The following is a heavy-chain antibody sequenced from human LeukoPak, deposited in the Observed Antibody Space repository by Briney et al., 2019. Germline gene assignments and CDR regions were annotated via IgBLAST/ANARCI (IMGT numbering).Heavy chain of an antibody. CDR3: FRVVKTRSGWYHFEN. CDR1: EITLSNYG. Sequence: GGSLRLSCAVSEITLSNYGMSWVRQAPGKGLEWAAGISDSGGSTKYADSVKGRFTTARHNHKKPVYLQLNTLKTEDAPVYYCFRVVKTRSGWYHFENWAGGPWATVPS. D-gene: IGHD3-3*01. V-gene: IGHV3-23*01. CDR2: ISDSGGST. J-gene: IGHJ4*02.